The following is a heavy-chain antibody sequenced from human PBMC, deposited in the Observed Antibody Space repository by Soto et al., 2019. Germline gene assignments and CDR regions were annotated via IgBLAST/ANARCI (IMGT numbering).Heavy chain of an antibody. V-gene: IGHV1-69*02. CDR2: IIPILGIA. CDR3: ARARRIVVVVAATNTSARAFDI. CDR1: GGTFSSYT. J-gene: IGHJ3*02. Sequence: ASVKVSCKASGGTFSSYTISWVRQAPGQGLEWMGRIIPILGIANYAQKFQGRVTITADKSTSTAYMELSSLGSEDTAVYYCARARRIVVVVAATNTSARAFDIWGQGTMVTVSS. D-gene: IGHD2-15*01.